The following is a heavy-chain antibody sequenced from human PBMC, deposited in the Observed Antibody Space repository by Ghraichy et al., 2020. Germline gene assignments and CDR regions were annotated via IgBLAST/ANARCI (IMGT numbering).Heavy chain of an antibody. CDR3: ARDGLVTVVSS. D-gene: IGHD2-15*01. J-gene: IGHJ5*02. CDR2: IKQDGSEK. Sequence: VANIKQDGSEKYYVDSVKGRFTIARDNARNSLYLLMNSLRAEDTAVYYCARDGLVTVVSSWGQGTLV. V-gene: IGHV3-7*03.